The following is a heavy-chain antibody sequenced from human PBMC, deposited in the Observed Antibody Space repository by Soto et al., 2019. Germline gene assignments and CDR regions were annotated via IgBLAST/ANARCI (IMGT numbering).Heavy chain of an antibody. Sequence: GGSLRLSCAASGFTFGDYAMHWVRQAPGKGLEWVAVIGWNGGRKCYADPVKGRFTISRDNAKNSLYLQMNSLRAEDTAVYYCARNHYCSGGSSCYLDYWGQGTPVTVSS. CDR3: ARNHYCSGGSSCYLDY. J-gene: IGHJ4*02. D-gene: IGHD2-15*01. CDR1: GFTFGDYA. V-gene: IGHV3-9*01. CDR2: IGWNGGRK.